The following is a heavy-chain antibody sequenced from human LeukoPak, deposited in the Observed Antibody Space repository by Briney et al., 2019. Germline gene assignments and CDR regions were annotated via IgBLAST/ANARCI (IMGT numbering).Heavy chain of an antibody. V-gene: IGHV3-30*04. Sequence: GGSLRLSCAASGFTFSRYAMHWVRQAPGKGLEWVAVISYDGSNKYYADSVKGRFTISRDNSKNTLYLQMNSLRAEDTAVYYCAKGKWGHEYYFDYWGQGTLVTVSS. CDR2: ISYDGSNK. D-gene: IGHD7-27*01. CDR3: AKGKWGHEYYFDY. J-gene: IGHJ4*02. CDR1: GFTFSRYA.